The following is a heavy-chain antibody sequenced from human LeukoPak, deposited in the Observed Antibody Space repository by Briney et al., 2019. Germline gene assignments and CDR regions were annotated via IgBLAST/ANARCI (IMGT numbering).Heavy chain of an antibody. CDR3: ARVVAVGATTRRPFYYGMDV. V-gene: IGHV4-59*01. CDR1: GGSISSYY. J-gene: IGHJ6*02. Sequence: SETLSLTCTVSGGSISSYYWSWIRQPPGKGLEWIGYIYYSGSTNYNPSLKSRVTISVDTSKNQFSLKLSSVTAADTAVYYCARVVAVGATTRRPFYYGMDVWGQGTTVTVSS. D-gene: IGHD1-26*01. CDR2: IYYSGST.